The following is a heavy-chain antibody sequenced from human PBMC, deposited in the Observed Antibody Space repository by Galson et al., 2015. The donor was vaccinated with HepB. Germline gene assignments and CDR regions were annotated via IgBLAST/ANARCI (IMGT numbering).Heavy chain of an antibody. Sequence: SLRLSCAASGFTFSSYAMSWVRQAPGKGLEWVSAISGSGGSTYYADSVKGRFTISGDNSKNTLYLQMNSLRAEDTAVYYCAKDQGPIAAAAPFDYWGQGTLVTVSS. D-gene: IGHD6-13*01. CDR3: AKDQGPIAAAAPFDY. CDR1: GFTFSSYA. CDR2: ISGSGGST. J-gene: IGHJ4*02. V-gene: IGHV3-23*01.